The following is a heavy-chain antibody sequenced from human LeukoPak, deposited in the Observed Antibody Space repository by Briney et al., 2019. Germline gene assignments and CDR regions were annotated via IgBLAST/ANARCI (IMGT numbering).Heavy chain of an antibody. CDR2: IYTSGST. V-gene: IGHV4-4*07. D-gene: IGHD3-22*01. Sequence: SETLSLTCTVSGVSISSYYWSWIRQPAGKGLEWIGRIYTSGSTNYNPSLKSRVTMSVDTSKNQFSLKLSSVTAADTAVYYCARDSDSSGYLNYFDYWGQGTLVTVSS. J-gene: IGHJ4*02. CDR1: GVSISSYY. CDR3: ARDSDSSGYLNYFDY.